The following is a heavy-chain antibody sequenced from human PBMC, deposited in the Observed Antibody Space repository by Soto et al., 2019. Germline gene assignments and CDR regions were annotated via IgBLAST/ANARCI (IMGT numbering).Heavy chain of an antibody. V-gene: IGHV3-30*18. CDR3: AKGFLSGGYCANGVCYHFDY. D-gene: IGHD2-8*01. CDR1: GFTFSSYG. J-gene: IGHJ4*02. CDR2: MSYDGNNK. Sequence: PGGSLRLSCAASGFTFSSYGMHWVRQAPGKGLEWVAVMSYDGNNKYYADSVKGRFTVSRDNSRNTQYLQMNSLRVEDTAVYYCAKGFLSGGYCANGVCYHFDYWGQGTPVTVSS.